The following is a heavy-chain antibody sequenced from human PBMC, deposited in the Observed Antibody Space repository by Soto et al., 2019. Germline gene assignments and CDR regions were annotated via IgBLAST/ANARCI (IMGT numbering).Heavy chain of an antibody. CDR3: AGDDSSSSSRYYYYGMDV. CDR2: LDPSDSYT. D-gene: IGHD6-6*01. CDR1: VYSFTRYW. J-gene: IGHJ6*02. V-gene: IGHV5-10-1*01. Sequence: ISCTRSVYSFTRYWISSVRQMPVKVTEWMGRLDPSDSYTNYSPPLQGHVTISADKSISTAYLQWSSLKASDTAMYYCAGDDSSSSSRYYYYGMDVWGQGTTVTVSS.